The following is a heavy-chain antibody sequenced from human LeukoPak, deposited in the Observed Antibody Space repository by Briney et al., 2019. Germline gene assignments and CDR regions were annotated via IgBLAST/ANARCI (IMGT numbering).Heavy chain of an antibody. CDR3: ARVGDWNDLVY. J-gene: IGHJ4*02. Sequence: SETLSLTCTVSGGSISPYYWSWIRQTPGKGLEWIGYILYSGTTTNYNPSLKSRVAISVDTSKNQFSLKLSSVTAADTAVYYCARVGDWNDLVYWGQGTLVTVSS. V-gene: IGHV4-59*01. D-gene: IGHD1-1*01. CDR2: ILYSGTTT. CDR1: GGSISPYY.